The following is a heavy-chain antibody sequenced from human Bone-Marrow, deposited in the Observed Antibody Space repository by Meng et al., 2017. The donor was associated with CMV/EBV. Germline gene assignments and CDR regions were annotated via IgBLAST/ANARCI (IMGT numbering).Heavy chain of an antibody. CDR3: ARAKRFLEWLSNGMDG. V-gene: IGHV3-7*01. CDR2: IKQDGSEK. D-gene: IGHD3-3*01. J-gene: IGHJ6*02. CDR1: GFTFSSYW. Sequence: GESLKISCAASGFTFSSYWMSWVRQAPGKGLEWVANIKQDGSEKYYVDSVKGRFTISRDNAKNSLYLQMNSLRAEDTAVYYCARAKRFLEWLSNGMDGWGQGTTVTVSS.